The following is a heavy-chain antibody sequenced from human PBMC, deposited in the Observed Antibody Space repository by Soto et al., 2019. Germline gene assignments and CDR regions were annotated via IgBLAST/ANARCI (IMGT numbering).Heavy chain of an antibody. CDR3: ARVGGIYDFPTYYDYYCMDV. V-gene: IGHV1-69*01. Sequence: QVQLVQSGAEVKKPGSSVKVSCKASGGTFSSYAISWVRQAPGQGLEWMGGIIPIFGTANYAQKFQGRVTISADESTSTAYMELSSLRSEDTAVYYCARVGGIYDFPTYYDYYCMDVWGQGTTVTVSS. J-gene: IGHJ6*02. D-gene: IGHD3-3*01. CDR2: IIPIFGTA. CDR1: GGTFSSYA.